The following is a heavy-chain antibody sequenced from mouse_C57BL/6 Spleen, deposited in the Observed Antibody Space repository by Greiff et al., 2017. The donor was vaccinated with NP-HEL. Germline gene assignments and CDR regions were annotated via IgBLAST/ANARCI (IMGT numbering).Heavy chain of an antibody. CDR1: GYSFTDYN. V-gene: IGHV1-39*01. Sequence: VQLQQSGPELVKPGASVKISCKASGYSFTDYNMNWVKQSNGKSLEWIGVINPNYGTTSYNQKFKGKATLTVDQSSSTAYLQLNSLTSEDSAVYYCAKITTVVAPFDGWGQGTTLTVAS. D-gene: IGHD1-1*01. CDR2: INPNYGTT. CDR3: AKITTVVAPFDG. J-gene: IGHJ2*01.